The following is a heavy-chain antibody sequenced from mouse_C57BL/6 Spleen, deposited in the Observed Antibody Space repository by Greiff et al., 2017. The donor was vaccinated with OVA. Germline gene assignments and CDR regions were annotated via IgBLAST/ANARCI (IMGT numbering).Heavy chain of an antibody. CDR3: ALITTVVRAMDY. CDR2: INPSNGGT. V-gene: IGHV1-53*01. Sequence: QVQLQQPGTELVKPGASVKLSCKASGYTFPSYWMHWVKQRPGQGLEWIGNINPSNGGTNYNEKFKSKATLTVDKSSSTAYMQLSSLTSEDSAVYYGALITTVVRAMDYWGQGTSVTVSS. CDR1: GYTFPSYW. J-gene: IGHJ4*01. D-gene: IGHD1-1*01.